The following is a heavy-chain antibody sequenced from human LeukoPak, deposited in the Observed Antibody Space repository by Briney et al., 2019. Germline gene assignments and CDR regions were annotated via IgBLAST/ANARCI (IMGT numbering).Heavy chain of an antibody. D-gene: IGHD1-26*01. V-gene: IGHV3-30*02. CDR3: AKDPPMYSGSYFDY. Sequence: GGSLRLSRAASGFTFSSYGMHWVRQAPGKGLEWVAFIRYDGSNKYYADSVKGRFTISRDNSKNTLYLQMNSLRAEDTAVYYCAKDPPMYSGSYFDYWGQGTLVTVSS. J-gene: IGHJ4*02. CDR2: IRYDGSNK. CDR1: GFTFSSYG.